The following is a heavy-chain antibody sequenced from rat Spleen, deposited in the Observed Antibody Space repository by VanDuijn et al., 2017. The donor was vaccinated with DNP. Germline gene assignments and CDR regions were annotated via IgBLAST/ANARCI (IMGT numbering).Heavy chain of an antibody. CDR1: GYSITSNY. V-gene: IGHV3-1*01. J-gene: IGHJ1*01. D-gene: IGHD1-11*01. CDR2: ISYSGTT. CDR3: ARGLRRVYWYFDF. Sequence: EVQLQESGPGLVKPSQSLSLTCSVTGYSITSNYWAWIRKFPGNKMEWMGYISYSGTTGYNPSLKSRISITRDTSKRQFFLQLNSVTTEDTATYYCARGLRRVYWYFDFWGPGTMVTVSS.